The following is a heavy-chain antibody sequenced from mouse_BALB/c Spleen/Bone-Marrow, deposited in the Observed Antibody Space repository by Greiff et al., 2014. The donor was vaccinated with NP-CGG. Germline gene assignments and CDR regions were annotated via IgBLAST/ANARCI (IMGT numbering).Heavy chain of an antibody. J-gene: IGHJ4*01. Sequence: EVKLVESGGGLMQPGGSRKLSCAASGFTFSSFGMHWVRQAPEKGLEWVAYISSGSSTIYYADTVKGRFTISRDNPKNTLFLQMTSLRSEDTAMYYCARDDYDYAMDYWGQGTSVTVSS. CDR3: ARDDYDYAMDY. CDR2: ISSGSSTI. D-gene: IGHD2-4*01. CDR1: GFTFSSFG. V-gene: IGHV5-17*02.